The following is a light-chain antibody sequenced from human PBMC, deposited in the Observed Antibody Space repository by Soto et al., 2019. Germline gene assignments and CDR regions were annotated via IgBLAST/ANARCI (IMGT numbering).Light chain of an antibody. CDR2: DAS. CDR1: QSVSSS. Sequence: EIVMTQSPATLSVSPGDRATVSCRASQSVSSSLARYHQIPGQAPRLLIYDASTRATGIPARFGGSGSGTEFTLTISSLPSEDFAVYYCQQHNNWPPLTFGGGTKVELK. V-gene: IGKV3-15*01. J-gene: IGKJ4*01. CDR3: QQHNNWPPLT.